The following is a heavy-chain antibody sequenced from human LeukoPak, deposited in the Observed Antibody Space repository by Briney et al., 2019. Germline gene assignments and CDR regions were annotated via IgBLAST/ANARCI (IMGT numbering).Heavy chain of an antibody. J-gene: IGHJ6*03. CDR1: GGSISSSSYY. V-gene: IGHV4-39*07. Sequence: SETLSLTCTVSGGSISSSSYYWGWFRQPPGKGLEWLGSIYYSGCTYYNPSLQRRVTVSVDTSKNQFSLKLSSVTAADTAVYYCARDSMITFGGTHYMDVWGKGTTVTVSS. CDR3: ARDSMITFGGTHYMDV. CDR2: IYYSGCT. D-gene: IGHD3-16*01.